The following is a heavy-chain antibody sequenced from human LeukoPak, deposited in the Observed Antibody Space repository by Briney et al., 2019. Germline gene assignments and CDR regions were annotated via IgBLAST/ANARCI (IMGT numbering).Heavy chain of an antibody. CDR1: GFTVSSNY. D-gene: IGHD3-3*01. CDR2: IYGGGTT. V-gene: IGHV3-53*05. CDR3: AKTSLSDASGHYYYMDV. J-gene: IGHJ6*03. Sequence: GGSLRLSCAASGFTVSSNYMSWVRQAPGKGLEWVSVIYGGGTTYYADSVKGRFTISRDNSQNTVSLQVNNLRTEDTAFYYCAKTSLSDASGHYYYMDVWGKGTTVTVSS.